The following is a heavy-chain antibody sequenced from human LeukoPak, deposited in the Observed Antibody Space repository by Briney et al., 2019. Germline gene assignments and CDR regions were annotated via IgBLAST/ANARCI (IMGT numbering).Heavy chain of an antibody. CDR1: GFTFSSYS. CDR2: ITSISSRI. V-gene: IGHV3-48*01. CDR3: TRDPHALDF. Sequence: GGSLRLSCAASGFTFSSYSMNWVRQVPGKGLEWISYITSISSRIHYADSVKGRFTISRDNAKNSLYLQMDSLRVEDTAVYYCTRDPHALDFWGQGTRVTVS. D-gene: IGHD3-9*01. J-gene: IGHJ1*01.